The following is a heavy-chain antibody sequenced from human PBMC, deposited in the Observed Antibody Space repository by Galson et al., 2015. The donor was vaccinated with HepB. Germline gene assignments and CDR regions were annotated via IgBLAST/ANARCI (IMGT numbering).Heavy chain of an antibody. V-gene: IGHV4-59*01. CDR1: GGSISSYY. CDR2: IYYSGST. J-gene: IGHJ4*02. Sequence: SETLSLTCTVSGGSISSYYWSWIRQPPGKGLEWIGYIYYSGSTNYNPSLKSRVTISVDTSKNQFSLKLSSVTAADTAVYYCARGRSSYSSSWYFDYWGQGTLVTVSS. D-gene: IGHD6-13*01. CDR3: ARGRSSYSSSWYFDY.